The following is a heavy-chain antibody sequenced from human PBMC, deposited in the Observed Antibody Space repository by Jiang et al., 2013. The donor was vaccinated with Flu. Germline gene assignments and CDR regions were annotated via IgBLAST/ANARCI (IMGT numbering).Heavy chain of an antibody. J-gene: IGHJ5*02. CDR1: GDSVSSNSAA. Sequence: QTLSLTCSISGDSVSSNSAAWDWIRQSPSRGLEWLGRTYYRSKWYNDYAVSVKSRITINPDTSKNQFSLQLNYVTPEDTAVYFCARGAAAGRGWFDPWGQGTLVTVSS. D-gene: IGHD6-13*01. V-gene: IGHV6-1*01. CDR2: TYYRSKWYN. CDR3: ARGAAAGRGWFDP.